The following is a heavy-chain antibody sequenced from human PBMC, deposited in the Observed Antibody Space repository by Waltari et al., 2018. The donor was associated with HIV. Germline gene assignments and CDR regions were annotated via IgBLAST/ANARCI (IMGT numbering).Heavy chain of an antibody. V-gene: IGHV4-39*01. J-gene: IGHJ4*02. CDR3: ARRGDGFNQHARLDH. CDR1: GGSITRNDFY. CDR2: MYNSGTT. Sequence: QLHLQESGPGLVKPSETLPPTCTVSGGSITRNDFYWAWIRQPPGKGLEWIGLMYNSGTTDYNPSLKSRVSMSRDTSKNRFSLRLHSVTAADTAIYYCARRGDGFNQHARLDHWGPGTLVTVSS. D-gene: IGHD2-2*01.